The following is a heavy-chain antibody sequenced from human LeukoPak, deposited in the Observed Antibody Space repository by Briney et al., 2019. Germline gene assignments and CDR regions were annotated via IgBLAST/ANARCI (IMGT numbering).Heavy chain of an antibody. CDR1: GYTFTRHY. V-gene: IGHV1-46*01. CDR3: ARGPPRLNWFDP. Sequence: GASVNVSCKASGYTFTRHYMHWVRQAPGQGLEWMGRINPSGGSTSHAQKFQGRVTMTRDTSTSTVYMELSSLRSEDTAVYYCARGPPRLNWFDPWGQGTLVTVSS. J-gene: IGHJ5*02. CDR2: INPSGGST. D-gene: IGHD6-25*01.